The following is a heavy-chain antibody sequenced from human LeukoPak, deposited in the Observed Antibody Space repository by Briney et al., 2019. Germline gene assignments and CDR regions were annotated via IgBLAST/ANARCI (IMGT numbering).Heavy chain of an antibody. CDR2: VFYNGST. CDR1: GGSLSDYF. J-gene: IGHJ4*02. D-gene: IGHD5-12*01. V-gene: IGHV4-59*01. CDR3: ASERGYIGYTFDY. Sequence: SETLSLTCTVSGGSLSDYFWSWIRQPPGKGLEWVGYVFYNGSTNYNPSLKSRVTISIDTYRMRFSIRLCSVTTADTARYYRASERGYIGYTFDYWGQGNMVTVSS.